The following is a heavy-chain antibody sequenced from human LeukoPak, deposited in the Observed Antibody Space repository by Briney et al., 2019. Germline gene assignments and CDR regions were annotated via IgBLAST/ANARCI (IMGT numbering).Heavy chain of an antibody. CDR1: GGSISSYH. V-gene: IGHV4-59*01. J-gene: IGHJ6*02. CDR2: IYYSGST. CDR3: ARVNPGYCSGGSCYYYYGMDV. D-gene: IGHD2-15*01. Sequence: SETLSLTCTVSGGSISSYHWSWIRQPPGKGLEWIGYIYYSGSTNYNPSLKSRVTISVDTSKNQFSLKLSSVTAADTAVYYCARVNPGYCSGGSCYYYYGMDVWGQGTTVTVSS.